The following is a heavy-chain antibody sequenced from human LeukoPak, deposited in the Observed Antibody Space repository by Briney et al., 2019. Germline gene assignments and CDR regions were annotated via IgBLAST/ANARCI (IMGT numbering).Heavy chain of an antibody. CDR2: IYWHDEK. J-gene: IGHJ4*02. D-gene: IGHD3-10*01. CDR1: GFSLSTSGGG. V-gene: IGHV2-5*01. Sequence: SGPTLLQPTRTLTLTYTFSGFSLSTSGGGVGWIRQPPVKALEWLTLIYWHDEKRYSPSLKSRLTITNDTSKNQVVLTMTDMDPVDTATYYCAHSSMVRGEIDYWGQGTLVTVSS. CDR3: AHSSMVRGEIDY.